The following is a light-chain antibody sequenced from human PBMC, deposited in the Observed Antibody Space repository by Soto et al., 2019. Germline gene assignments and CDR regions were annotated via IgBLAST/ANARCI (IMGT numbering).Light chain of an antibody. J-gene: IGKJ1*01. CDR3: QQYNSFPT. CDR2: DAS. CDR1: QSVSSW. Sequence: DIQLTQSPSTLSASVGDSVTITCQASQSVSSWLAWYQQKPGRAPRLLIYDASKLEAGVPSRFSGSGSETELSLTISSLQPDDFATYFCQQYNSFPTFGQGTRVEIK. V-gene: IGKV1-5*01.